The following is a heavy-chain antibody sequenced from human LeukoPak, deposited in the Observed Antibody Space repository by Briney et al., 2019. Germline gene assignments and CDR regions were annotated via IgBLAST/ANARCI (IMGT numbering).Heavy chain of an antibody. V-gene: IGHV4-59*01. Sequence: SETLSLTCTVSGGSISSYYWSWIRQPPGKGLEWIGYIYYSGSTNYNPSLKSRVTISVDTSKNQFSLKLSSVTAADTAVYYCARGGYYDSSGYYIDYWGQGTLVTVS. D-gene: IGHD3-22*01. J-gene: IGHJ4*02. CDR1: GGSISSYY. CDR2: IYYSGST. CDR3: ARGGYYDSSGYYIDY.